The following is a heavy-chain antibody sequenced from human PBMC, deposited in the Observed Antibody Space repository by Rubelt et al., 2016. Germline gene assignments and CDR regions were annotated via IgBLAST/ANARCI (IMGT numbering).Heavy chain of an antibody. CDR3: ARRRRYSGSSYWYFDL. D-gene: IGHD1-26*01. CDR1: GGSFSGYY. J-gene: IGHJ2*01. CDR2: INHSGST. V-gene: IGHV4-34*01. Sequence: QVQLQQWGAGLLKPSETLSLTCAVYGGSFSGYYWSWIRQPPGKGLEWIGEINHSGSTNYNPSLKSRVTRSVDTCKNQFSLRLSSVTAAATAVYYCARRRRYSGSSYWYFDLWGRGTLVTVSS.